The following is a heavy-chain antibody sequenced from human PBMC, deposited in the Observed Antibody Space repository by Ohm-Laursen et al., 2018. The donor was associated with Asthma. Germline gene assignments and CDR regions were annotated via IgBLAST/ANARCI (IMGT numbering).Heavy chain of an antibody. CDR2: FDPEDGET. V-gene: IGHV1-24*01. Sequence: ASVKVPCKVSGYTLTELCMHWVRQAPGKGLEWMGGFDPEDGETIYAQKFQGRVTMTKDTSTDTAYMELSSLRSEDTAVYYCATARAVAIIFQHWGQGTLVTVSS. CDR3: ATARAVAIIFQH. CDR1: GYTLTELC. D-gene: IGHD6-19*01. J-gene: IGHJ1*01.